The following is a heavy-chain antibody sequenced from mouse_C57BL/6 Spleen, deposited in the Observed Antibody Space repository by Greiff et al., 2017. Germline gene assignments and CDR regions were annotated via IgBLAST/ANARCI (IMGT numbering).Heavy chain of an antibody. V-gene: IGHV1-50*01. J-gene: IGHJ4*01. CDR3: TKLYGHYAMDY. CDR2: IDPSDSYP. CDR1: GYTFTSYW. Sequence: VKLQQPGAELVKPGASVKLSCKASGYTFTSYWMQWVKQRPGQGLAWIGEIDPSDSYPNYNPKFKGKATLTVDTSSSTAYMQLSTLTSEDSAVYYSTKLYGHYAMDYWGQGTSVTVSS. D-gene: IGHD2-12*01.